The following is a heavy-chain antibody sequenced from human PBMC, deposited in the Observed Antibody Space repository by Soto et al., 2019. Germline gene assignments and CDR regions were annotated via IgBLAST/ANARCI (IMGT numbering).Heavy chain of an antibody. CDR2: IIPILGIA. J-gene: IGHJ6*02. D-gene: IGHD4-17*01. V-gene: IGHV1-69*02. Sequence: QVQLVQSGAEVKKPGSSVKVSCKASGGTFSSYTISWVRQAPGQGLEWMGRIIPILGIANYAQKFQGRVTITADKSTSTAYMELSSLRSEDTAVYYCARVGGDSYYYYYGMDVWCQGTTVTVSS. CDR3: ARVGGDSYYYYYGMDV. CDR1: GGTFSSYT.